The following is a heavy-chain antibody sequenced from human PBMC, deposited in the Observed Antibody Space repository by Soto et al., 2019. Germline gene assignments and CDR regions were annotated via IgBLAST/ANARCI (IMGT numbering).Heavy chain of an antibody. J-gene: IGHJ6*02. D-gene: IGHD6-19*01. CDR1: GGTFSSYT. V-gene: IGHV1-69*02. CDR3: AGYSSGNYYYYGMDV. CDR2: IIPILGIA. Sequence: SVKVSCKASGGTFSSYTISWVRQAPGQGLEWMGRIIPILGIANYAQKFQGRVTITADKSTSTAYMELSSLRSEDTAVYYCAGYSSGNYYYYGMDVWGQGTTVTVSS.